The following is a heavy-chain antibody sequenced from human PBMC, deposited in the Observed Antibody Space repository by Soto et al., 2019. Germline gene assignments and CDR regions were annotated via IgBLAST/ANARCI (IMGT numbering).Heavy chain of an antibody. J-gene: IGHJ5*02. CDR2: IYYTGST. V-gene: IGHV4-59*01. CDR1: GGYISTYS. D-gene: IGHD3-10*01. CDR3: ARTYYSDSGTQFRFDP. Sequence: SVTLSLTCTVAGGYISTYSWSWIRKTPGKGLEWIGYIYYTGSTNYNPSLKSRVTISVDTSKNQFSLKLTSVTAADTAVYYCARTYYSDSGTQFRFDPWAQALLVSVPS.